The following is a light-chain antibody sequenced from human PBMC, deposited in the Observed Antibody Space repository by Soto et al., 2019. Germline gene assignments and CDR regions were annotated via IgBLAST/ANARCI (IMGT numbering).Light chain of an antibody. CDR2: KAS. J-gene: IGKJ1*01. Sequence: DIQVTQSPSTLSASVGDRVTISCRASQSIDRWLAWYQQKPGKAPKLLMYKASILQSGIPSRFSGSGSGTEFTLTICSLQPDDVASYYCQQYSKYPWTFGQGTKVEI. CDR1: QSIDRW. CDR3: QQYSKYPWT. V-gene: IGKV1-5*03.